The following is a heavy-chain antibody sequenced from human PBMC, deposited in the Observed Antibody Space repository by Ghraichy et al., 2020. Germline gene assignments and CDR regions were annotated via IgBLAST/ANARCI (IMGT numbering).Heavy chain of an antibody. CDR3: ARVPITGTKGLFDY. CDR2: IYYSGST. D-gene: IGHD1-7*01. CDR1: GGSVSSGSYY. Sequence: SETLSLTCTVSGGSVSSGSYYWSWIRQPPGKGLEWIGYIYYSGSTNYNPSLKSRVTISVDTSKNQFSLKLSSVTAADTAVYYFARVPITGTKGLFDYWGQGTLVTVSS. J-gene: IGHJ4*02. V-gene: IGHV4-61*01.